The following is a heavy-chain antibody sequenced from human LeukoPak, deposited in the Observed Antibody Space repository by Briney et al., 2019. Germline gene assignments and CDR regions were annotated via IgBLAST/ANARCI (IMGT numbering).Heavy chain of an antibody. D-gene: IGHD6-13*01. Sequence: ASVKVSCKASGYAFTSYDINWVRQATGQGVEWMGWMNPDDGKTDYAPRFQGRVTMTRNTSISTAYMELSSLRSEDTAVYYCARGPLAAAGDFDYWGQGSLVTVSS. CDR1: GYAFTSYD. CDR3: ARGPLAAAGDFDY. CDR2: MNPDDGKT. V-gene: IGHV1-8*01. J-gene: IGHJ4*02.